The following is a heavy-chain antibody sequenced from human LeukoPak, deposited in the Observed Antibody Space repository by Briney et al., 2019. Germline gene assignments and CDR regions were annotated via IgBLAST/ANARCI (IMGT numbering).Heavy chain of an antibody. Sequence: GASVKVSCKASGYTFTSYGISWVRQAPGQGLEWMGWISAYNGNTNYAQELQGRVTMTTDTSTSTAYMELRSLRSDDTAVYYCARDPKTSDYYYGMDVWGQGTTVTVSS. J-gene: IGHJ6*02. CDR1: GYTFTSYG. CDR2: ISAYNGNT. V-gene: IGHV1-18*01. CDR3: ARDPKTSDYYYGMDV.